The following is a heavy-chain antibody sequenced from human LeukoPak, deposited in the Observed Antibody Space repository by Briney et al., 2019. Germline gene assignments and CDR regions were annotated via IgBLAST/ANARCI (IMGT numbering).Heavy chain of an antibody. Sequence: SETLSLTCTVSGGSISSSSYYWGWIRQPPGKGLEWIGSIYYSGSTYYNPSLKSRVTISVDTSKNQFSLKLSSVTAADTAVYYCAREVRYCSSTSCHTTFDYWGQGTLVTVSS. CDR1: GGSISSSSYY. CDR3: AREVRYCSSTSCHTTFDY. J-gene: IGHJ4*02. CDR2: IYYSGST. V-gene: IGHV4-39*07. D-gene: IGHD2-2*02.